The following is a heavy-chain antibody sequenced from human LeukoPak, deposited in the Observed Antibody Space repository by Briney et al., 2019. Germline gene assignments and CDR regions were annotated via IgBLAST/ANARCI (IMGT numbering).Heavy chain of an antibody. CDR3: ARELLWFGESNFDY. Sequence: PGAPVKVSCKASGYTFTSYDINWVRQATGQGLEWMGWMNPSSGNTGYAQKFQGRVTITRNTSISTAYMELSSLRPEDTAVYYCARELLWFGESNFDYWGQGTLVTVSS. V-gene: IGHV1-8*03. CDR1: GYTFTSYD. D-gene: IGHD3-10*01. CDR2: MNPSSGNT. J-gene: IGHJ4*02.